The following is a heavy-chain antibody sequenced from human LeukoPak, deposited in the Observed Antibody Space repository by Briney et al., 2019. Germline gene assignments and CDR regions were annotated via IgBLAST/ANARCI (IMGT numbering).Heavy chain of an antibody. Sequence: PSETLSLTCIVPGGSIRDHYWSWVRQTPGKGLEWIAYMHHSGTTNYNPSLKSRVTISVDTSKNQFSLKLSSVTAADTAVYHCARHADRVGYPLDIWGQGTMVTVSS. CDR2: MHHSGTT. CDR1: GGSIRDHY. D-gene: IGHD6-13*01. CDR3: ARHADRVGYPLDI. J-gene: IGHJ3*02. V-gene: IGHV4-59*08.